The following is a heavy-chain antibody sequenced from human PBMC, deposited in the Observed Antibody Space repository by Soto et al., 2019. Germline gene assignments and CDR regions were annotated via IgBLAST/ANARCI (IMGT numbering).Heavy chain of an antibody. D-gene: IGHD6-13*01. V-gene: IGHV1-69*01. Sequence: QVQLEQSGAEVKKPGSSVKVSCKASGGTFNTFAISWVRQAPGQGLEWIGGIIPIFETANYAQRLQDRLTITADESTRTAYMEWSRLTSDDTAIYFFATSTSSSWQNDYWGLGTLVVVSS. CDR1: GGTFNTFA. CDR2: IIPIFETA. CDR3: ATSTSSSWQNDY. J-gene: IGHJ4*02.